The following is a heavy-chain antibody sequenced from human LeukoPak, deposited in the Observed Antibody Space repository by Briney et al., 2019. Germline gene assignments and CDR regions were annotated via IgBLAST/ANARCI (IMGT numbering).Heavy chain of an antibody. CDR1: GFTFSSYG. J-gene: IGHJ4*02. Sequence: GGSLRLSCAASGFTFSSYGMHWVRQAPGKGLEWVAVIWYDGSNKYYADSVKGRFTISRDNSKNTLYLQMNSLRAEDTAVYYCARDRFEMATICDYWGQGTLVTVSS. CDR2: IWYDGSNK. D-gene: IGHD5-24*01. CDR3: ARDRFEMATICDY. V-gene: IGHV3-33*01.